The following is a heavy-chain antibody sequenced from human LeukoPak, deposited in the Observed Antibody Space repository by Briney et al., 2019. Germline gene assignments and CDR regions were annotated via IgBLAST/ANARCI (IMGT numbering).Heavy chain of an antibody. CDR2: ISYDGSNK. D-gene: IGHD2-15*01. V-gene: IGHV3-30*03. CDR1: GFTFSSYG. Sequence: GGSLRLSCAASGFTFSSYGMHWVRQAPGKGLEWVAVISYDGSNKYYADSVKGRFTISRDNSKNTLYLQMNSLGAEDTAVYYCAGWSSWPYDLEIDYWGQGTLVTVSS. CDR3: AGWSSWPYDLEIDY. J-gene: IGHJ4*02.